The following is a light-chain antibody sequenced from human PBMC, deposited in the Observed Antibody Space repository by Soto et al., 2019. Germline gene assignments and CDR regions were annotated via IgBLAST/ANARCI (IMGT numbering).Light chain of an antibody. CDR3: QQYGSSPIT. CDR2: GAS. CDR1: ETISISY. Sequence: DIVLTQSPGTLSLSPGERATLSCRASETISISYLAWYQQKPGQAPRLLIYGASSRAPGIPYRFSGSGSGTDVTLTISRLEPEDFAVYYCQQYGSSPITFGQGTRLQIK. J-gene: IGKJ5*01. V-gene: IGKV3-20*01.